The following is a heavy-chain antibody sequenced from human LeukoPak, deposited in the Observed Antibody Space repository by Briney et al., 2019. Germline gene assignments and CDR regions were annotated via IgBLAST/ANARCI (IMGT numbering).Heavy chain of an antibody. CDR2: IYYSGST. Sequence: SETLSLTCTVSGGSISSSSYYWGWIRQPPGKGLEWIGSIYYSGSTYYNPSLKSRVTISVDTSKNQFSLKLSSVTAADTAVYYCASLIYDFWSGYYLDYWGQGTLVTVS. V-gene: IGHV4-39*01. CDR3: ASLIYDFWSGYYLDY. J-gene: IGHJ4*02. D-gene: IGHD3-3*01. CDR1: GGSISSSSYY.